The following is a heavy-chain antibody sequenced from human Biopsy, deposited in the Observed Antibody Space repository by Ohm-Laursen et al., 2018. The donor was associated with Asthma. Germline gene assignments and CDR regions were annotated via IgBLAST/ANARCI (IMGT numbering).Heavy chain of an antibody. CDR3: VKGTDEDRGGWYTFEV. CDR2: IPHGRRGK. CDR1: GFAFRSYG. Sequence: SLRLSCAASGFAFRSYGMNWVRQAPGKGLAWVAAIPHGRRGKYYEDPVKGRFFISRDDSTNTLYLEMTSLRAEDTAVYYCVKGTDEDRGGWYTFEVWGPGTMVTVSS. D-gene: IGHD2-15*01. V-gene: IGHV3-30*18. J-gene: IGHJ3*01.